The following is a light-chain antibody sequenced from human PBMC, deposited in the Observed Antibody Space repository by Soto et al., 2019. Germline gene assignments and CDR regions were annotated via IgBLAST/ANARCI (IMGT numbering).Light chain of an antibody. J-gene: IGKJ1*01. CDR3: QQYDNLLWT. CDR2: AAS. CDR1: QGISNY. Sequence: DIQLTQSPSFLSASVGDRVTITCRASQGISNYLAWYQQKPGKAPKLLIYAASTLQTGVPSRFSGSGSGTDFTFTISSLQPEDIATYYCQQYDNLLWTFGQGTKVDIK. V-gene: IGKV1-33*01.